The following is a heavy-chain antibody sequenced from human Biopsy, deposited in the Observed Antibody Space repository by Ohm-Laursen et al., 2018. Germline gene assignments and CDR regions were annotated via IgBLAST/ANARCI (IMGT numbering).Heavy chain of an antibody. CDR1: GGTFSNYG. CDR3: ATPFQYYDSWGGYPPFDH. V-gene: IGHV1-69*10. D-gene: IGHD3-3*01. CDR2: IIAVSGLV. Sequence: SVKVSCKAPGGTFSNYGVNWVRQAPGQGLEWLGGIIAVSGLVNYAPKFQGRVSITADKSTTTAYMELSNLKSEDTAVYYCATPFQYYDSWGGYPPFDHWGQGTLVTVSS. J-gene: IGHJ4*02.